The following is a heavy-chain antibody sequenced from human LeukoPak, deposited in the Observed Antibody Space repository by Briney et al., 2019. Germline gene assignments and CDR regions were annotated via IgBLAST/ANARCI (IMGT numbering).Heavy chain of an antibody. V-gene: IGHV3-7*01. CDR1: GFTPRAKG. Sequence: PGRSLRPSCAPSGFTPRAKGTTWPRQAPERGLEWLANIKQDGSDKYYADSVKGRFTISRDNAKNSLYLQMNSLRPEDTAVYYCATGGGNFDYWGQGTLVTVSS. CDR3: ATGGGNFDY. CDR2: IKQDGSDK. J-gene: IGHJ4*02. D-gene: IGHD1-1*01.